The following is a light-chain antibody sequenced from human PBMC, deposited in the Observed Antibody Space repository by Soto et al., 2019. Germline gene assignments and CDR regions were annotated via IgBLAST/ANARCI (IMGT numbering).Light chain of an antibody. V-gene: IGLV1-51*02. CDR1: SSNIGDNY. CDR2: ENN. J-gene: IGLJ3*02. Sequence: QSALTQPPSVSAAPGQKVTISCSGSSSNIGDNYVSWYQQVPGTAPKLLIYENNKRPSGIPDRFSGSKSGTSATLGITGLQTGDEADYYCGTWGTSLSAGGVFGGGTKLTVL. CDR3: GTWGTSLSAGGV.